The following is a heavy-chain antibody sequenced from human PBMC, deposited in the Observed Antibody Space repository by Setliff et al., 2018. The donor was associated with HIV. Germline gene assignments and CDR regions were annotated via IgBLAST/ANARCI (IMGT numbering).Heavy chain of an antibody. D-gene: IGHD4-17*01. V-gene: IGHV4-38-2*02. Sequence: SETLSLTCVVSGHSISSDYYWGWIRQSPGKGLVWIGSVYHGGRTYHSPSLKSRVTISTHTSKNQFSLRLHSVTAADTAVYYCARDPPGYGDSNDYWGQGTLVTVSS. J-gene: IGHJ4*02. CDR3: ARDPPGYGDSNDY. CDR1: GHSISSDYY. CDR2: VYHGGRT.